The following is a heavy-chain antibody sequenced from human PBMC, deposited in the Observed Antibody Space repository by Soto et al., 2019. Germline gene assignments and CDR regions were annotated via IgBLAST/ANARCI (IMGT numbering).Heavy chain of an antibody. CDR2: IYPGDSDT. V-gene: IGHV5-51*01. Sequence: PXESLNIACKGSGYSFTSYWIGCVRQMPGKGLEWMGIIYPGDSDTRYSPSFQGQVTISADKSISTAYLQWSSLKASDTAMYYCAVGYYGSGSYPYNWFDPWGQGTMVTVS. CDR3: AVGYYGSGSYPYNWFDP. J-gene: IGHJ5*02. D-gene: IGHD3-10*01. CDR1: GYSFTSYW.